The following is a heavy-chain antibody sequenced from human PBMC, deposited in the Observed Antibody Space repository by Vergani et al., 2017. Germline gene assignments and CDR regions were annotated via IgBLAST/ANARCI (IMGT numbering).Heavy chain of an antibody. J-gene: IGHJ4*02. V-gene: IGHV3-48*01. CDR1: GFTFSTYS. Sequence: EVQLVESGGGLVKPGGSLRLSCAASGFTFSTYSLNWVRQAPGKGLEWVSSISSTSKTIYYADSVKGRFTISRDNAMNSLYLQMSSLRPDDTAVYYCVRTDGYIWDYWGQGTLVTISS. CDR2: ISSTSKTI. CDR3: VRTDGYIWDY. D-gene: IGHD5-24*01.